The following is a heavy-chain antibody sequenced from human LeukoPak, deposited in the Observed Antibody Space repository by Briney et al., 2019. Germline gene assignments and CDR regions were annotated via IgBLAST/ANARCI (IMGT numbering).Heavy chain of an antibody. J-gene: IGHJ3*02. V-gene: IGHV4-59*08. CDR2: IYYSGST. CDR1: GGSISSYY. CDR3: AKNWTAMVFFDI. Sequence: SETLSLTCTVSGGSISSYYWSWIRQPPGKGLEWIGYIYYSGSTNYNPSLKSRVTTSADTSKNQFSLKLSTVTASDTAVYYCAKNWTAMVFFDIWGQGTMVTVSS. D-gene: IGHD5-18*01.